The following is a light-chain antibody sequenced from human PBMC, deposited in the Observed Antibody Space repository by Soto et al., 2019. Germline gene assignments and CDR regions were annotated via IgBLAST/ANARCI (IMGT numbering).Light chain of an antibody. J-gene: IGKJ1*01. Sequence: SPATLSVSPRERATLSHRASQSLSSDLAWYHQKPGQAPSLLIYRASPRATGIPARFSASGSGTDFTLTISRLQPEDFAVYDCQQYGSSPWKFGQGTKVDIK. CDR2: RAS. CDR3: QQYGSSPWK. V-gene: IGKV3D-15*02. CDR1: QSLSSD.